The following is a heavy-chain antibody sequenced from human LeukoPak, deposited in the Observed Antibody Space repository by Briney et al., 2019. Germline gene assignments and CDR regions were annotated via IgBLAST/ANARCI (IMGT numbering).Heavy chain of an antibody. CDR3: ARDLSYYYDSSGHHAFDI. V-gene: IGHV4-59*01. CDR1: GGSISSYY. J-gene: IGHJ3*02. CDR2: SYYSGST. Sequence: SETLSLTCTVSGGSISSYYWSWIRQPPGKGLEWVGYSYYSGSTNYNPSLKSRVTISVDTSKNQFSLKLSSVTAADTAVYYCARDLSYYYDSSGHHAFDIWGQRTMVTVSS. D-gene: IGHD3-22*01.